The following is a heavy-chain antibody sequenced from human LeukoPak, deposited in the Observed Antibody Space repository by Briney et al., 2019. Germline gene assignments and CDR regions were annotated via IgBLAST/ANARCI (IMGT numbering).Heavy chain of an antibody. J-gene: IGHJ4*02. CDR1: GYTFTSYG. CDR3: ARDDSSLQTFDY. CDR2: ISAYNGNT. Sequence: ASVKVSCKASGYTFTSYGISWVRQAPGQGLEWMGWISAYNGNTNYAQKLQGRVTTTTDTSTSTAYMELRSLRSDDTAVYYCARDDSSLQTFDYWGQGTLVTVSS. D-gene: IGHD3-22*01. V-gene: IGHV1-18*01.